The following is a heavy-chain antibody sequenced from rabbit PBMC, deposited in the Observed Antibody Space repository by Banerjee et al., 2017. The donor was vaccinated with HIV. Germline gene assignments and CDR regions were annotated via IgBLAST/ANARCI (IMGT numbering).Heavy chain of an antibody. CDR1: GFSFSSGYY. CDR2: ISAGSSGST. CDR3: AGTYPTCGYAFNL. D-gene: IGHD6-1*01. Sequence: QSLEESGGDLVKPGASLTLTCTASGFSFSSGYYMCWVRQAPGKGLEWIACISAGSSGSTYYASWAKGRFTISKTSSTTVTLQVTSLTAADTATYFCAGTYPTCGYAFNLWGPGTLVTVS. V-gene: IGHV1S40*01. J-gene: IGHJ4*01.